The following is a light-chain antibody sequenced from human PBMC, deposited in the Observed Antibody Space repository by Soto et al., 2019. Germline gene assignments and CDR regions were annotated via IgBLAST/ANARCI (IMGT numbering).Light chain of an antibody. J-gene: IGKJ1*01. Sequence: EIVLTHSPGTLSLSPGERATLSCRASQSVSSYLAWYQQKPGQAPRLLIYDASTRATGISARFSGSGSGTDFTLTISSLEPEDFAVYYCQQRSNWPVTFGRGTKV. CDR3: QQRSNWPVT. CDR2: DAS. V-gene: IGKV3-11*01. CDR1: QSVSSY.